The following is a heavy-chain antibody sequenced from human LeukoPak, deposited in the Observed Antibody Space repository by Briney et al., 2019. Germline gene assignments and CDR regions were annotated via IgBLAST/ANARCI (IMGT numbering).Heavy chain of an antibody. D-gene: IGHD2-8*01. J-gene: IGHJ4*02. CDR3: ARGLNGGFCDY. CDR2: IKSKTDGGTT. CDR1: GFTFSNAW. V-gene: IGHV3-15*01. Sequence: GGSLRLSCAASGFTFSNAWMSWVRQAPGKGLEWVGRIKSKTDGGTTDYPAPVKGRFTISRDNSKNTLYLQMNSLRAEDTAVYYCARGLNGGFCDYWGQGTLVTVSS.